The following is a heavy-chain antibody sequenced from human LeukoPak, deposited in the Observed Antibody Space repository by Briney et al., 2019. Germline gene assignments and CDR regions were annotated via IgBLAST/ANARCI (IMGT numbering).Heavy chain of an antibody. CDR2: IYSSGST. CDR3: ARRPYYYDTSNPAYYYYMDV. D-gene: IGHD3-22*01. J-gene: IGHJ6*03. Sequence: GGSLRLSCAASGFTVSSNYMSWVRQAPGKGLEWVSVIYSSGSTYYADSVKGRFTISRDNSKNTLYLQMNSLRAEDTAVYYCARRPYYYDTSNPAYYYYMDVWGKGTTVTVSS. CDR1: GFTVSSNY. V-gene: IGHV3-53*01.